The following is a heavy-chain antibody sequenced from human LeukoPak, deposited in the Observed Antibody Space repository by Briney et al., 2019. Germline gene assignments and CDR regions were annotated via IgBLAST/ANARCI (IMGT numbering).Heavy chain of an antibody. CDR2: ISSSSSTI. CDR3: AREPDGDSYDYYFDY. CDR1: GFTFSSYS. J-gene: IGHJ4*02. V-gene: IGHV3-48*04. Sequence: GGSLRLSCAASGFTFSSYSMNWVRQAPGKGLEWVSYISSSSSTIYYADSVKGRFTISRDNAKNSLYLQMNSLRAEDTAVYYCAREPDGDSYDYYFDYWGQGTLVTVSS. D-gene: IGHD4-17*01.